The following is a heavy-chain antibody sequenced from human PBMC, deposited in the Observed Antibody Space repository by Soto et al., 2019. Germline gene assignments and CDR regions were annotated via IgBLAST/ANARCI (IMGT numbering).Heavy chain of an antibody. CDR1: GFTFSSYS. Sequence: LRLSCAASGFTFSSYSMNWVRQAPGKGLEWVSYISSSSSTIYYADSVKGRFTISRDNAKNSLYLQMNSLRAEDTAVYYCARDWAGGTMDAFDIWDQGTMVTVSS. CDR2: ISSSSSTI. D-gene: IGHD1-7*01. J-gene: IGHJ3*02. CDR3: ARDWAGGTMDAFDI. V-gene: IGHV3-48*01.